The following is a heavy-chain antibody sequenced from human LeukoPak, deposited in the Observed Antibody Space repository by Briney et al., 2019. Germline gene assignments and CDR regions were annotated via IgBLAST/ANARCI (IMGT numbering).Heavy chain of an antibody. Sequence: GGSLRLSCAASGLTVSSNCMSWGRQAPGKGLEWGSFIYSGGNTYYADSVKGRLNISRDNSKKTVHLQMNSLRAEETAMYYCARRAGDYSHPYDYWGQGTLVTVSS. D-gene: IGHD3-22*01. CDR1: GLTVSSNC. J-gene: IGHJ4*02. CDR2: IYSGGNT. CDR3: ARRAGDYSHPYDY. V-gene: IGHV3-53*01.